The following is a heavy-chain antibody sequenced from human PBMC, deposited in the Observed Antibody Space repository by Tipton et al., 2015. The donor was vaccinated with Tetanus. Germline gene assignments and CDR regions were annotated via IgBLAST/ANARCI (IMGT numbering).Heavy chain of an antibody. V-gene: IGHV3-9*01. CDR1: GFTFDDFA. D-gene: IGHD7-27*01. CDR3: AKDKTLGISAHVDC. J-gene: IGHJ4*02. Sequence: SLRLSCAASGFTFDDFAMHWVRQAPGKGLEWVSGLSWSGGTIGYADSVKGRFTISRDNAKNLLYLQMNSLRPEDTALYYCAKDKTLGISAHVDCWGQGTLVTVSS. CDR2: LSWSGGTI.